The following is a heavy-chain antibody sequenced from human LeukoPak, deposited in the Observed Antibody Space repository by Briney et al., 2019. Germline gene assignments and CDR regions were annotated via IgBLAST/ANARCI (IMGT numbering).Heavy chain of an antibody. J-gene: IGHJ4*02. D-gene: IGHD4-17*01. CDR1: GYTFTGYY. CDR2: INPNSGGT. V-gene: IGHV1-2*02. Sequence: ASVKVSCKASGYTFTGYYMHWVRQAPGQGLEWMGWINPNSGGTNYAQKFQGRVTMTRDTSISTAYMELSRLRSEDTAVYYCARDGATVATPFFDYWGQGTLVTVSS. CDR3: ARDGATVATPFFDY.